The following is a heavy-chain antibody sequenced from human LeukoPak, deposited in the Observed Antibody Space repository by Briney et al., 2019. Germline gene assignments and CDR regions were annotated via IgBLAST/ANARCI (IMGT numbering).Heavy chain of an antibody. J-gene: IGHJ6*03. V-gene: IGHV3-48*04. CDR3: VRDPSYGSSWYYYMDV. D-gene: IGHD6-13*01. CDR2: ISSSSFKI. CDR1: EFTFVRYA. Sequence: GGSLRLSCAASEFTFVRYAMNWVRQAPGKGLEWVSYISSSSFKIGYTDSVKGRFTISRDNSKNSLYLQMDSLRVEDTAVYYCVRDPSYGSSWYYYMDVWGKGTTVTVSS.